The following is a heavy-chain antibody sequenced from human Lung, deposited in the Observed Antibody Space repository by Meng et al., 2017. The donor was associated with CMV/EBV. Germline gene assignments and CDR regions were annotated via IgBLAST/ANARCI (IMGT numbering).Heavy chain of an antibody. CDR1: GFTFSNAS. J-gene: IGHJ4*02. D-gene: IGHD1-26*01. Sequence: SCAASGFTFSNASMSWVRQAPGKGLEWVGRIKSKTDGGTTDYAAPVKGRFTISRDDSKNTLYLQMNSLKTEDTAVYYCTTLTRGYSGDWGKGTLVTVSS. CDR2: IKSKTDGGTT. V-gene: IGHV3-15*01. CDR3: TTLTRGYSGD.